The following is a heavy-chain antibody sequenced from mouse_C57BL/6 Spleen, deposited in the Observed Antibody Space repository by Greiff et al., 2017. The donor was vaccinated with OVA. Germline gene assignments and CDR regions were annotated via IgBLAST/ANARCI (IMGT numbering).Heavy chain of an antibody. Sequence: QVQLKQSGPELVKPGASVKISCKASGYAFSSSWMNWVKQRPGKGLEWIGRIYPGDGDTNYNGKFKGKATLTADKSSSTAYMKLSSLTSEDSAVYSCARSDTTVVEHYDYWGRGTTLTVSS. V-gene: IGHV1-82*01. CDR2: IYPGDGDT. CDR3: ARSDTTVVEHYDY. CDR1: GYAFSSSW. J-gene: IGHJ2*01. D-gene: IGHD1-1*01.